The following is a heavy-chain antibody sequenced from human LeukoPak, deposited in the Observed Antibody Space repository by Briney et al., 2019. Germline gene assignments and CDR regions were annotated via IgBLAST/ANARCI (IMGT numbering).Heavy chain of an antibody. CDR1: GYSFTSYW. CDR3: ARGITIFGVVIGFDP. D-gene: IGHD3-3*01. J-gene: IGHJ5*02. CDR2: IYPGDSDT. Sequence: GESLKISCKGSGYSFTSYWIGWVRQMPGKGLEWMGIIYPGDSDTIYSPSFQGQVTISADKSLSTAYLKWSSLKASDTDMYYCARGITIFGVVIGFDPWGQGTLVTVSS. V-gene: IGHV5-51*01.